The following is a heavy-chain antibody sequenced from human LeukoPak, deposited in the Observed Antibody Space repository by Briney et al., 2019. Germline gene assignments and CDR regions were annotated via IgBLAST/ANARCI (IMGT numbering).Heavy chain of an antibody. J-gene: IGHJ4*02. CDR2: IWYDGSNK. Sequence: PGGSLRLSCAASGFTFSTYGMHWVRQAPGKGLEWVAVIWYDGSNKYYADSVRGRFTISRDNFKNTLYLQMNSLRAEDTAVYYCARDLEIGSSPYYFDYWGQGTLVTVSS. CDR3: ARDLEIGSSPYYFDY. V-gene: IGHV3-33*01. CDR1: GFTFSTYG. D-gene: IGHD3-3*01.